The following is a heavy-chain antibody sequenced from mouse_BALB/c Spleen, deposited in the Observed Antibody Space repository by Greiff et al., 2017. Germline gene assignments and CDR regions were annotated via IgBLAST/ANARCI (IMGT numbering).Heavy chain of an antibody. J-gene: IGHJ2*01. CDR1: GFTFSSYG. CDR3: ARDDGYYNFDY. V-gene: IGHV5-6-3*01. Sequence: EVQVVESGGGLVQPGGSLKLSCAASGFTFSSYGMSWVRQTPDKRLELVATINSNGGSTYYPDSVKGRFTISRDNAKNTLYLQMSRRKSEDTAMYYCARDDGYYNFDYWGQGTTLTVSS. D-gene: IGHD2-3*01. CDR2: INSNGGST.